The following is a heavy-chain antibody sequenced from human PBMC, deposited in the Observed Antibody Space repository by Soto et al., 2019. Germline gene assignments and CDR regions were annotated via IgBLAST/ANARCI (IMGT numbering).Heavy chain of an antibody. CDR1: GFTFSSYA. CDR2: ISGSGGST. CDR3: AKDLDGYCSSTSCYIFDY. V-gene: IGHV3-23*01. D-gene: IGHD2-2*03. J-gene: IGHJ4*02. Sequence: TGGSLRLSCAASGFTFSSYAMSWVRQAPGKGLEWVSAISGSGGSTYYADSVKGRFTISRDNSKNTLYLQMNSLRAEDTAVYYCAKDLDGYCSSTSCYIFDYWGQGTLVTVSS.